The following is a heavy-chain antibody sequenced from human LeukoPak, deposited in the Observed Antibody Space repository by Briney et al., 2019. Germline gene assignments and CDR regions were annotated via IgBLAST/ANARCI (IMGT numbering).Heavy chain of an antibody. D-gene: IGHD2-2*01. V-gene: IGHV1-2*02. CDR2: ISPNSGGT. CDR3: AREEAYCSSTSCHLDY. Sequence: GASVKVSCKASGYTFTGYYIHWVRQAPGQGLEWVGWISPNSGGTNYAQNFQGRVTMTGDTSISTAYMELSRLRSDDTAVYFCAREEAYCSSTSCHLDYWRQGTLVTVSS. CDR1: GYTFTGYY. J-gene: IGHJ4*02.